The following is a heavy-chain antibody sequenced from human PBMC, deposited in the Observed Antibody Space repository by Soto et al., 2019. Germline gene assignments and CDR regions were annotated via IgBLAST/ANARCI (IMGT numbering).Heavy chain of an antibody. CDR2: IYPGNSDA. D-gene: IGHD4-17*01. CDR3: ARLGFYGDYAPNHFYP. V-gene: IGHV5-51*01. J-gene: IGHJ5*02. CDR1: GYNFATYW. Sequence: PGESLKISCQASGYNFATYWIAWVRQMPGKGLEYMGIIYPGNSDARYSPSFQGQVTFSADKSISTAYLHWSSLKASDTAMYYCARLGFYGDYAPNHFYPRAQGTLVPVSS.